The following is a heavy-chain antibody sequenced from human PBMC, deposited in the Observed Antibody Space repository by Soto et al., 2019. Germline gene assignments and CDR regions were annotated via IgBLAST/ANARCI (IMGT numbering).Heavy chain of an antibody. Sequence: PSETLSLTCTVSGASIRSSSYYWGWIRQPPGKGLEWIGGIYYSGSTYYNPSLKSRVTISVDTSKNQSSLKLNSVTAADTAVYYCARPGAGGGVNWFDSWGQGTLVTVSS. V-gene: IGHV4-39*01. CDR2: IYYSGST. J-gene: IGHJ5*01. D-gene: IGHD3-3*01. CDR3: ARPGAGGGVNWFDS. CDR1: GASIRSSSYY.